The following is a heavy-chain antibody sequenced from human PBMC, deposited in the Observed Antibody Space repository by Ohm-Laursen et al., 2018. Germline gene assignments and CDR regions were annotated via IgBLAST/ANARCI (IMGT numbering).Heavy chain of an antibody. CDR3: ARDLPSSGWHYYFDY. CDR1: GFTFSSYE. J-gene: IGHJ4*02. Sequence: SLRLSCAASGFTFSSYEMNWVRQAPGKGLEWVSYISSSGSTIYYADSVKGRFTISRDNAKNSLYLQMNSLRAEDTAVYYCARDLPSSGWHYYFDYWGQGTLVTVSS. V-gene: IGHV3-48*03. D-gene: IGHD6-19*01. CDR2: ISSSGSTI.